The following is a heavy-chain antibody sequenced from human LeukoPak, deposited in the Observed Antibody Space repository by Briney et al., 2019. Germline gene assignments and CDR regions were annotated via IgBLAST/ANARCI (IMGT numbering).Heavy chain of an antibody. D-gene: IGHD4-23*01. CDR1: GSTFSSYW. CDR3: VRHCLNSGRHWFDP. V-gene: IGHV3-74*01. Sequence: GGSLGLSCAASGSTFSSYWMHWVRQAPGKGLVWVSRIDSDGNSAVYADSVKGRFTISRDNAKNTLYLQINSLRVEDTAVYYCVRHCLNSGRHWFDPWGQGTLVTVSS. CDR2: IDSDGNSA. J-gene: IGHJ5*02.